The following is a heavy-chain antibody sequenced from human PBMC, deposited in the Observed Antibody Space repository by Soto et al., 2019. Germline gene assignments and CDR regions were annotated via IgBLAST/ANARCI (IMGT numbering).Heavy chain of an antibody. CDR3: AKCLDILTGYLDY. V-gene: IGHV3-23*01. J-gene: IGHJ4*02. CDR2: ISGSGGST. D-gene: IGHD3-9*01. Sequence: GGSLRLSFSASGFPFIIYVMSWVRPAPGKGLEWVSAISGSGGSTYYADSVKGRFTISRDNSKNTLYLQMNSLRAEDTAVYYCAKCLDILTGYLDYWGQGTLVNVSS. CDR1: GFPFIIYV.